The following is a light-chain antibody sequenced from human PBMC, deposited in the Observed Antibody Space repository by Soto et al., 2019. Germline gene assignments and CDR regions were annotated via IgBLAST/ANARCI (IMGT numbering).Light chain of an antibody. CDR3: QQYGGSPRT. V-gene: IGKV3-20*01. J-gene: IGKJ1*01. CDR2: GAS. Sequence: EIVLTQSPGTLSLSPGERATLSCRASQSISSSYLTWYQQKPGQAPRLLMYGASSRATGIPDRFSGSGSGTDFNLNISRLEPEDFAVYYCQQYGGSPRTFGQGTKVESK. CDR1: QSISSSY.